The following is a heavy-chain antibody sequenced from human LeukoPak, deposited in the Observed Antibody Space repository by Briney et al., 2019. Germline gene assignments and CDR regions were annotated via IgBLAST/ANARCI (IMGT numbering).Heavy chain of an antibody. CDR2: ISWNSGSI. V-gene: IGHV3-9*01. CDR1: GFTFDDYA. CDR3: ARDGVYDFWSGANWFDP. Sequence: GRSLRLSCAASGFTFDDYAMHWVRQAPGKGLEWVSGISWNSGSIGYADSVKGRFTISRDNAKNSLYLQMNSLRAEDTAVYYCARDGVYDFWSGANWFDPWGQGTLVTVSS. D-gene: IGHD3-3*01. J-gene: IGHJ5*02.